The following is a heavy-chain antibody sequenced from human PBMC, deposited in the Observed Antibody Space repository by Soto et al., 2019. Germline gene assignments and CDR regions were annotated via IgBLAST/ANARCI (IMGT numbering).Heavy chain of an antibody. D-gene: IGHD4-17*01. Sequence: ASETLSLTCTVSGSSISPFYWSWIRQPPGRGLEWIGYIYYTGSTKYNPSLKSRVTLSLGTSRNQLSLKLSSVTAADTAVYFCTRVGGYYGDYPNFDYWGPGTLVTVSS. CDR2: IYYTGST. CDR3: TRVGGYYGDYPNFDY. V-gene: IGHV4-59*01. CDR1: GSSISPFY. J-gene: IGHJ4*02.